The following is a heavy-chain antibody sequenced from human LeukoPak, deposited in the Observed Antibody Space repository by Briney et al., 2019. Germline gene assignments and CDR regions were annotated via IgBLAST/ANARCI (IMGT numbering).Heavy chain of an antibody. CDR3: ARDKDYFDY. Sequence: GGSLRLFCAASGFTFSDYYMNWVRQAPGKGLEGGSYISSSSGAIYYAGSVRGRFTISRDNAKNSLYLQLNSLRAEDTAVYYCARDKDYFDYWGQGTLVTVSS. CDR1: GFTFSDYY. J-gene: IGHJ4*02. CDR2: ISSSSGAI. V-gene: IGHV3-11*01.